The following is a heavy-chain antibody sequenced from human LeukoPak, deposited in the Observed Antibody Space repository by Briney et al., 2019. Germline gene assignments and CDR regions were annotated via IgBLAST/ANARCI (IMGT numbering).Heavy chain of an antibody. V-gene: IGHV3-48*03. CDR2: ISSSSRII. J-gene: IGHJ4*02. CDR3: ARDAGYCSGGSCYPGQFDY. Sequence: GGSLRLSCAASGFTFSSSEMNWVRQAPGKGLEWVSYISSSSRIIYYADSVKGRFTISRDNAKNSLYLQMNSLRAEDTAVYYCARDAGYCSGGSCYPGQFDYWGQGTLVTVSS. CDR1: GFTFSSSE. D-gene: IGHD2-15*01.